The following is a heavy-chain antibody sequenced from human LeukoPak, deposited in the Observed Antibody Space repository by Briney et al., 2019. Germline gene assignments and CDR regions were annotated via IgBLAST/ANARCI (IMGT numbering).Heavy chain of an antibody. CDR2: IYPSDSYT. V-gene: IGHV5-51*01. CDR1: GYSFTSYW. Sequence: GESLKISCKGSGYSFTSYWIGWVRQMPGKGLEWMGIIYPSDSYTNYSPSFQGHVTISADKSISTAYLQWSSLKASDTAMYYCARQRPYYYYGMDVWGQGTTVTVSS. CDR3: ARQRPYYYYGMDV. J-gene: IGHJ6*02.